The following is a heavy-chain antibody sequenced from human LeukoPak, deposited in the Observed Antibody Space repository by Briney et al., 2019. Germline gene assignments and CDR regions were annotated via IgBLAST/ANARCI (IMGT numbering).Heavy chain of an antibody. CDR3: ARGRGHDFWSGYNDY. V-gene: IGHV3-48*01. D-gene: IGHD3-3*01. J-gene: IGHJ4*02. CDR2: ISSSSTI. Sequence: PGGSLRLSCAASGFTFSSYSMNWVRQAPGKGLEWDSYISSSSTIYYADSVKGRFTISRDNAKNSLYLQMNSLRAEDTAVYYCARGRGHDFWSGYNDYWGQGTLVTVSS. CDR1: GFTFSSYS.